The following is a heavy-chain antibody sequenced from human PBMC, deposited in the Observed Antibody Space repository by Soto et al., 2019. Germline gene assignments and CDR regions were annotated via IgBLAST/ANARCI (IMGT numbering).Heavy chain of an antibody. V-gene: IGHV1-69*01. CDR3: VREDDTTASYGWFDP. J-gene: IGHJ5*02. Sequence: QVQLVQSGAEVKKPGSSVRVSCKASGAAFNTITINWVRQAPGQGLEWMGGFVPVFGSATYAQKFQGRVAITADASTSTFYMELSRLNSEDTALYYCVREDDTTASYGWFDPWGQGTLVTVSS. CDR1: GAAFNTIT. CDR2: FVPVFGSA. D-gene: IGHD2-21*02.